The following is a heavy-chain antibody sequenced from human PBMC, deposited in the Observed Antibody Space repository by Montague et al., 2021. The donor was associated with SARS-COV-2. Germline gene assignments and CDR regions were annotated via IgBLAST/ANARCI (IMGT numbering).Heavy chain of an antibody. D-gene: IGHD3-22*01. V-gene: IGHV4-4*07. CDR3: ARAKGSRYYYDSSGYYRDRGYYYYYYGMDV. CDR2: IYTSGST. CDR1: GGSISSHY. Sequence: SETLSLTCTVSGGSISSHYWTWIRQPAGKGLEWIGRIYTSGSTNYNPSLKSRVTISVDTSKNQFSLKLSSVTAADTAVYYCARAKGSRYYYDSSGYYRDRGYYYYYYGMDVWGQGTTVTVSS. J-gene: IGHJ6*02.